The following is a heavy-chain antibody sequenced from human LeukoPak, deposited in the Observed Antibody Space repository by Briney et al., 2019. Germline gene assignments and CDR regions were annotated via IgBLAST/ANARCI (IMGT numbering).Heavy chain of an antibody. Sequence: GTSVKVSCKASGFTFSNSAMQWVRQARGQRLEWIGWIVVGSGNTYYAQKFQEGVTITRDMSTSTAYMELSSLRSEDTAVYYCAADVIYESDWGQGTLVTVSS. J-gene: IGHJ4*02. CDR3: AADVIYESD. CDR1: GFTFSNSA. V-gene: IGHV1-58*02. D-gene: IGHD2/OR15-2a*01. CDR2: IVVGSGNT.